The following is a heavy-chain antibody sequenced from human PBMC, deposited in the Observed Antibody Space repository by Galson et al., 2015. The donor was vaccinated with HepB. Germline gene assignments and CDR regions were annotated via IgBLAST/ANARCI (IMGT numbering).Heavy chain of an antibody. D-gene: IGHD3-22*01. CDR2: INFSGTYI. CDR1: GFTFSTYS. Sequence: SLRLSCAASGFTFSTYSMNWVRQAPGKGLEWVSSINFSGTYIYYADSLKGRFTISRDNAKNSLFLQLNSLRAEDTAVYYCARGNNYCDSTGYYVGYFDYWGQGTLVTVSS. V-gene: IGHV3-21*01. J-gene: IGHJ4*02. CDR3: ARGNNYCDSTGYYVGYFDY.